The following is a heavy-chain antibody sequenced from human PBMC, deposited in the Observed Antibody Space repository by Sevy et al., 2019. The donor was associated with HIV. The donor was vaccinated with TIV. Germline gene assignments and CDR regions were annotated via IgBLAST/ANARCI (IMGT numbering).Heavy chain of an antibody. Sequence: GGSLRLSCAASGFTFSSYAMHWVRQAPGKGLEWVAVISYDGSNKYYADSVKGRFTISRDNSKNTLYLQMNSLRAEDTAVYYCARSYGSGSLPFLDYWGQRTLVTVSS. CDR2: ISYDGSNK. CDR3: ARSYGSGSLPFLDY. CDR1: GFTFSSYA. V-gene: IGHV3-30-3*01. J-gene: IGHJ4*02. D-gene: IGHD3-10*01.